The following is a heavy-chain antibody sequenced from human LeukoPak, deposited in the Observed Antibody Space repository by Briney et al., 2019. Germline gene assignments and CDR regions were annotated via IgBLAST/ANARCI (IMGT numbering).Heavy chain of an antibody. Sequence: SETLSLTCAVYGESFSGYYWSWIRRPPGKELEWIGGINRNGTTNYNPSLKSRVTISIDTSKNQFSLKLTSVTATDTAVYYCARVYCTNDVCYRVNLFDPWSQGTLVTVSS. D-gene: IGHD2-8*01. CDR1: GESFSGYY. J-gene: IGHJ5*02. V-gene: IGHV4-34*01. CDR2: INRNGTT. CDR3: ARVYCTNDVCYRVNLFDP.